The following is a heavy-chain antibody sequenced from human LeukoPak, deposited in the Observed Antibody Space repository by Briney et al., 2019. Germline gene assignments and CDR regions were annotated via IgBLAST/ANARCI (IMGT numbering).Heavy chain of an antibody. Sequence: GGSLRLSCAASGFTFSSYWMSWVRQAPGKGLEWVANIKQDGSNKYYADSVKGRFTISRDNSKNTLYLQMNTLRAEDTAVYYCARGGDYSNPNFDYWGQGTLVTVSS. CDR1: GFTFSSYW. D-gene: IGHD4-11*01. CDR2: IKQDGSNK. CDR3: ARGGDYSNPNFDY. V-gene: IGHV3-7*01. J-gene: IGHJ4*02.